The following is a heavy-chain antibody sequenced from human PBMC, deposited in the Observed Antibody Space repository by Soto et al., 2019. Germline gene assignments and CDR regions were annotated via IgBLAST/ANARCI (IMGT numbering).Heavy chain of an antibody. Sequence: QVQLQQWGAGLLKPSETLSLTCAVYGGSFSGYYWSWIRQPPGKGLEWIGEINHSGSTNYNPSLKSRVTISVDTSKNQFSLKLSSVTAADTAVYYCARLNSSGWTFDYWGQGTLVTVSS. V-gene: IGHV4-34*01. J-gene: IGHJ4*02. CDR2: INHSGST. D-gene: IGHD6-19*01. CDR1: GGSFSGYY. CDR3: ARLNSSGWTFDY.